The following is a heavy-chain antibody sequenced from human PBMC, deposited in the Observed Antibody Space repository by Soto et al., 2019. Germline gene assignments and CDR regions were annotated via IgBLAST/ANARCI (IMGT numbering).Heavy chain of an antibody. D-gene: IGHD6-13*01. V-gene: IGHV6-1*01. CDR3: ASMGQHRNYYYYGMDV. CDR2: TYYRSKWYN. Sequence: SQTLSLTCAISGDSVSSNSAAWNWIRQSPSRGLEWLGRTYYRSKWYNDYAVSVKSRITINPDTSKNQFSLQLNSVTPEGTAVYYCASMGQHRNYYYYGMDVWGQGTTVTVSS. J-gene: IGHJ6*02. CDR1: GDSVSSNSAA.